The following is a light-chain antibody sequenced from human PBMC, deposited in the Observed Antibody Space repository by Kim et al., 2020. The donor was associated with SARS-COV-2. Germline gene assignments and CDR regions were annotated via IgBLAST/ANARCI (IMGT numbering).Light chain of an antibody. V-gene: IGKV3-15*01. Sequence: VSPGERATLSCRASQSVSSNLAWYQQKPGQAPRLLIYGASTRATGIPARFSGSGSGTEFTLTISGLQSEDFAVYYCQQFHNWPPYTFGQGTKLEI. CDR3: QQFHNWPPYT. CDR2: GAS. CDR1: QSVSSN. J-gene: IGKJ2*01.